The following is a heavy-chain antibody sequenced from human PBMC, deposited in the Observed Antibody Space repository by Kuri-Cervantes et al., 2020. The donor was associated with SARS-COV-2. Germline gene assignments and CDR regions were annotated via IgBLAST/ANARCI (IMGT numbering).Heavy chain of an antibody. J-gene: IGHJ6*03. V-gene: IGHV3-11*04. Sequence: GESLKISCAASGFTFSDYYMSWIRQAPGKGLEWVSYISSSGSTIYYADSVKGRFTISRDNAKNSLYLQMNSLRAEDTAVYYCARDRWGILYYYYMDVWGKGTTVTVSS. CDR1: GFTFSDYY. CDR2: ISSSGSTI. CDR3: ARDRWGILYYYYMDV. D-gene: IGHD2/OR15-2a*01.